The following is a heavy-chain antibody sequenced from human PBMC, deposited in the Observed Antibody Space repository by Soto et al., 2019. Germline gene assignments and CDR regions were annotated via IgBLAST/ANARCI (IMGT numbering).Heavy chain of an antibody. CDR3: AREDDDGYRYCNCGLDV. D-gene: IGHD2-21*02. Sequence: QVQLVESGGGLVQPGKSLRLSCAASGFTFNIYALHWVRQAPGKGLDWVAVISFDGHKKYYADSVKGRFTISRDNCKTTLYLKMNNLKIEDAALYLCAREDDDGYRYCNCGLDVWGQGTTVTVSS. CDR2: ISFDGHKK. J-gene: IGHJ6*02. CDR1: GFTFNIYA. V-gene: IGHV3-30-3*01.